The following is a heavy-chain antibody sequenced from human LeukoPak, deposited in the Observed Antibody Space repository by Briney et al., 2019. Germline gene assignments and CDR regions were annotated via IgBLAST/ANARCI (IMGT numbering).Heavy chain of an antibody. Sequence: GGSLRLSCAASGFTFSSYWMHWVRQAPGKGLTWVSRINTDGSSTRYADSVKGRFTISRDNAKNTLYLQMNSLRAEDTAVYYCARARITIFGVVKDAFDIWGQGTMVTVSS. CDR3: ARARITIFGVVKDAFDI. J-gene: IGHJ3*02. D-gene: IGHD3-3*01. CDR2: INTDGSST. V-gene: IGHV3-74*01. CDR1: GFTFSSYW.